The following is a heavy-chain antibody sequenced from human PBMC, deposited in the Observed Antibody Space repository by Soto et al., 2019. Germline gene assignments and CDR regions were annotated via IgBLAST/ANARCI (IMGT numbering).Heavy chain of an antibody. D-gene: IGHD2-2*02. V-gene: IGHV5-10-1*01. Sequence: GESLKISCKGSGCSFTSYWISWVRQMPGKGLEWMGRIDPSDSYTNYSLSFQSHVTISADKSISTAYLQWSSLKASDTAMYYCARLYCSSTSCYKGRWFDPWGQGTLVTVSS. CDR3: ARLYCSSTSCYKGRWFDP. CDR2: IDPSDSYT. J-gene: IGHJ5*02. CDR1: GCSFTSYW.